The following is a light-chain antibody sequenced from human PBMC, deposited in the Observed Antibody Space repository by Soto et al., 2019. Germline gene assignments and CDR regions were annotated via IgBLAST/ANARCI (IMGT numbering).Light chain of an antibody. CDR3: QQYGSSPMYT. CDR1: QSVSSSY. V-gene: IGKV3-20*01. CDR2: GAS. Sequence: EIVLTQSPGTLSLSPGERATLSCRASQSVSSSYLAWYQQKPGQAPRLLIYGASSRATGIPDRFSGSGSGTDFTLTISRLEPEDFVAYYCQQYGSSPMYTFGQGTKLEIK. J-gene: IGKJ2*01.